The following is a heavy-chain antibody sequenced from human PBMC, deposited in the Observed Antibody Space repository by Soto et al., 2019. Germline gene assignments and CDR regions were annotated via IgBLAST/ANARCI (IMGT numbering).Heavy chain of an antibody. V-gene: IGHV3-23*01. J-gene: IGHJ4*02. CDR2: ISGGGDTT. Sequence: EVQLLESGGGLVQPGGSLSFSWTTPEFTFNNYALTWPRQAPGTGREWVSAISGGGDTTSYADSVKGRFTVSRDGSKNTLYLQMSSLRAEDTALYYCAKGRGGSGSLTPRVDFWGQGTLVTVS. CDR1: EFTFNNYA. CDR3: AKGRGGSGSLTPRVDF. D-gene: IGHD3-10*01.